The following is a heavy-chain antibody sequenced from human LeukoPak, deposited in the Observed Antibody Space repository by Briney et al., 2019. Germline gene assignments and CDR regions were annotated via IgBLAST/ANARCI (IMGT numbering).Heavy chain of an antibody. CDR3: ARLGARQMLEY. V-gene: IGHV3-7*01. D-gene: IGHD4-17*01. Sequence: GGSLRPSCAASEFTFSSYWMSWVRQAPGKGLEWVANIKQDGGQIYYLESVKGRFTVSRDNAKNSLYLQMNSLRAEDTAVYYCARLGARQMLEYWGQGTLVTVSS. J-gene: IGHJ4*02. CDR2: IKQDGGQI. CDR1: EFTFSSYW.